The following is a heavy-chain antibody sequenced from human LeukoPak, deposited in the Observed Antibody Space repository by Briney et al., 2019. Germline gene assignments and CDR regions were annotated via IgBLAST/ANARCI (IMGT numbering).Heavy chain of an antibody. J-gene: IGHJ4*02. CDR2: ISAYNGNT. D-gene: IGHD2-2*03. Sequence: ASVKVSCKASGYTFTSYGISWARQAPGQGLEWMGWISAYNGNTNYAQKLQGRVTMTTDTSTSTAYMELRSLRSDDTAVYYCARLRLDIVVVPAAEYYFDYWGQGTLVTVSS. CDR1: GYTFTSYG. V-gene: IGHV1-18*04. CDR3: ARLRLDIVVVPAAEYYFDY.